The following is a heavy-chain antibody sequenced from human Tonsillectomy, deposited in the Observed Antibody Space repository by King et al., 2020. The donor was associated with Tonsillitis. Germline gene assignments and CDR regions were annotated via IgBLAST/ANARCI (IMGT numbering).Heavy chain of an antibody. V-gene: IGHV4-59*01. CDR3: AKNTPGYCRGGSFSSSSFFDD. D-gene: IGHD2-15*01. J-gene: IGHJ4*02. Sequence: QLQESGPGLVKPSETLSLTCTVSGGSISSYYWSWIRQPPGKGLEWIGYVYNSGSTHCNPSLKSRVTITVDTSKNEFSLKLSSVPASDTAVYYCAKNTPGYCRGGSFSSSSFFDDWGPGTLVTVS. CDR1: GGSISSYY. CDR2: VYNSGST.